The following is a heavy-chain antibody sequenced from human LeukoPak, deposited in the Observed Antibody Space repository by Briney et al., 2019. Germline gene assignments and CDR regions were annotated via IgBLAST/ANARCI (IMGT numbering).Heavy chain of an antibody. CDR1: GFTFSNYA. V-gene: IGHV3-30-3*01. CDR3: ARDYDFWSGSRPPG. Sequence: GGSLRLSCEASGFTFSNYAMHWVRQAPGKGLEWVAVLSYDGSNKYYADSVKGRFTISRDNSKSTLYLQMNSLRAEDTAVYYCARDYDFWSGSRPPGWGKGTTVTVSS. J-gene: IGHJ6*04. D-gene: IGHD3-3*01. CDR2: LSYDGSNK.